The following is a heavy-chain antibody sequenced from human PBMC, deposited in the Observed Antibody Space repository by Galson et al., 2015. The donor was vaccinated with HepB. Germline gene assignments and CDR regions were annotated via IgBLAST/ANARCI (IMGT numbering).Heavy chain of an antibody. V-gene: IGHV4-39*01. D-gene: IGHD1-26*01. J-gene: IGHJ4*02. CDR1: GGSISSSSYY. CDR2: IYYSGST. CDR3: ARQVEWALDY. Sequence: SETLSLTCTVSGGSISSSSYYWGWIRQPPGKGLEWIASIYYSGSTYDNPSLQSRVTISVDTSKNQFSLKLSSVTAADTAVYYCARQVEWALDYWGQGTLVTVSS.